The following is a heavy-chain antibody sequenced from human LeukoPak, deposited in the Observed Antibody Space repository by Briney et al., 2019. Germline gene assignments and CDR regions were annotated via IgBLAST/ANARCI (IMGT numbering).Heavy chain of an antibody. CDR2: ITASGGST. J-gene: IGHJ4*02. CDR1: GFTFSRYA. D-gene: IGHD3-22*01. Sequence: PGGSLRLSCAASGFTFSRYAMTWVRQAPGKGLEWVSTITASGGSTLHADSVKGRFTISRDDSKNTLYLQMNSLRAEDTAVYYCAKAAFQDSSGYYSPFDYWGQGTLVTVSS. V-gene: IGHV3-23*01. CDR3: AKAAFQDSSGYYSPFDY.